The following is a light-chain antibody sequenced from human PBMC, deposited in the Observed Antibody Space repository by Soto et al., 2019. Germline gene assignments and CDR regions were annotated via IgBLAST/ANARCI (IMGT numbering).Light chain of an antibody. CDR2: ASS. V-gene: IGKV3-20*01. CDR1: QSRGSNF. Sequence: EIVLTQSPGTLCLSSGERATLSCKTSQSRGSNFLAWYQHKPGQAPRLLIYASSNRATGIPDRFSGSASGTDFTLTINRLEPEDFAVYYCQLYGISPHFGQGTRLEIK. CDR3: QLYGISPH. J-gene: IGKJ5*01.